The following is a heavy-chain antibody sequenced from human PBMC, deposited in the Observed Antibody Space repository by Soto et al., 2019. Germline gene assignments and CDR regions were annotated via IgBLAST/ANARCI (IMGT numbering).Heavy chain of an antibody. CDR1: GFTFSSYA. J-gene: IGHJ4*02. V-gene: IGHV3-23*01. Sequence: EVQVLESGGGLVQPGGSLRLSCAASGFTFSSYAMSWVRQAPGKGLEWVSGLSGSGYSTYFADSVKGRFTISRDNSKNTLYLQMDSLRAEDMAIYFCAKTGSSGYRAIFDYWGQGTLFTVSS. CDR2: LSGSGYST. D-gene: IGHD3-3*01. CDR3: AKTGSSGYRAIFDY.